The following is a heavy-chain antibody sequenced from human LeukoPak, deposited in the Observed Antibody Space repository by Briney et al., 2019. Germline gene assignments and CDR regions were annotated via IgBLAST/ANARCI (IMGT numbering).Heavy chain of an antibody. CDR1: GVTFTNSA. Sequence: GGSLRLSCAASGVTFTNSAMTWVRQAPGKGLEWVSTVSGSGGNTYYADSVKGRFTISRDNSENTLYLQMNSLRAQDTAVYYCAKSLAVPGSPDYWGLGTLVTVSS. J-gene: IGHJ4*02. CDR3: AKSLAVPGSPDY. V-gene: IGHV3-23*01. D-gene: IGHD6-19*01. CDR2: VSGSGGNT.